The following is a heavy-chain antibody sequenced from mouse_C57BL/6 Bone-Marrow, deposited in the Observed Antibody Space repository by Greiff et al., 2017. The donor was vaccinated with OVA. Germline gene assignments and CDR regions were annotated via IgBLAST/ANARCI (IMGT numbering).Heavy chain of an antibody. J-gene: IGHJ3*01. D-gene: IGHD2-5*01. CDR2: ISDGGSYT. CDR3: ARGRYSNWFAY. Sequence: EVKVVESGGGLVKPGGSLKLSCAASGFTFSSYAMSWVRQTPEKRLEWVATISDGGSYTYYPDNVKGRFTISRDNAKNNLYLQMSHLKSEDTAMYYCARGRYSNWFAYWGQGTLGTVSA. V-gene: IGHV5-4*03. CDR1: GFTFSSYA.